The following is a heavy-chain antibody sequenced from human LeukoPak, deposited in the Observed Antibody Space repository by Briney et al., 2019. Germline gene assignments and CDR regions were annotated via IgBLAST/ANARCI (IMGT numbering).Heavy chain of an antibody. Sequence: SETLFLTCTVSGGSISSYYWSWIRQPPGKGRGGIGFIYYSGSTNYNPSLKSRVTISVDTSKNQFSLKLSSVTAADTAVYYCARGKICSGGSCYSWYFDLWGRGTLVTVSS. CDR3: ARGKICSGGSCYSWYFDL. CDR1: GGSISSYY. V-gene: IGHV4-59*01. D-gene: IGHD2-15*01. CDR2: IYYSGST. J-gene: IGHJ2*01.